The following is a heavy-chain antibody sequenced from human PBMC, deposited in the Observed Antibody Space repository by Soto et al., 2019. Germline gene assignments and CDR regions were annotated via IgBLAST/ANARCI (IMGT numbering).Heavy chain of an antibody. D-gene: IGHD3-22*01. J-gene: IGHJ4*02. CDR3: AADPPDSSGYYGRRSPSY. V-gene: IGHV1-58*01. CDR2: IVVGSGNT. CDR1: GFTFTSSA. Sequence: SVKVSCKASGFTFTSSAVQWVRQARGQRLEWIGWIVVGSGNTNYAQKFQERVTITRDMSTSTAYMELSSLRSEDTAVYYCAADPPDSSGYYGRRSPSYWGQGTLVTLSS.